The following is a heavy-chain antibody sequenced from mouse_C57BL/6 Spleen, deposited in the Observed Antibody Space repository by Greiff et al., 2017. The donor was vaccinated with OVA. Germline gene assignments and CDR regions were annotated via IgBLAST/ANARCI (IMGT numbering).Heavy chain of an antibody. CDR3: ERDTRPSYLDY. CDR1: GFTFSSYA. D-gene: IGHD3-2*02. Sequence: EVQLVESGGGLVKPGGSLKLSCAASGFTFSSYAMSWVRQTPEKSLEWVATISDGGSYTYYPDNVKGGFTISRDNAKNNLYLQRSHLKSEDTAMYYCERDTRPSYLDYWGQGTTLTVSS. J-gene: IGHJ2*01. CDR2: ISDGGSYT. V-gene: IGHV5-4*01.